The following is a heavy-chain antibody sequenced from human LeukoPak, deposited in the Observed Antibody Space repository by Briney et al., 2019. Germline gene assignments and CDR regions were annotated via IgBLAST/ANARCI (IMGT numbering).Heavy chain of an antibody. CDR1: GFTFSSYA. Sequence: SGGSLRLSCAASGFTFSSYAMHWVRQAPGKGLEWVAFIRYDERNKYYSDSVKGRFTISRDNSKNTLYLQMNSLRTEDTAVYYCAKVNGDYIVDPSDYWGQGTLVTVSS. CDR2: IRYDERNK. CDR3: AKVNGDYIVDPSDY. V-gene: IGHV3-30*02. J-gene: IGHJ4*02. D-gene: IGHD4-17*01.